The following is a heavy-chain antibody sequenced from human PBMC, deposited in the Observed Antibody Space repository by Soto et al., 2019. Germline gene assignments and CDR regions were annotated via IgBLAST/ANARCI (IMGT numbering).Heavy chain of an antibody. J-gene: IGHJ6*04. V-gene: IGHV1-69*06. D-gene: IGHD1-1*01. CDR3: ALWRINDGNNSKDNYSGIAL. CDR2: IIPIFGTA. Sequence: VQLVQSGAEVKKPGSSVKLSCKASGGTFNRYTISWVRQAPGQGLEWMGGIIPIFGTANYAQKFQGRVTIIADKSTSTAYMELSGLRSEDTAVYYCALWRINDGNNSKDNYSGIALWSEATTVTVSS. CDR1: GGTFNRYT.